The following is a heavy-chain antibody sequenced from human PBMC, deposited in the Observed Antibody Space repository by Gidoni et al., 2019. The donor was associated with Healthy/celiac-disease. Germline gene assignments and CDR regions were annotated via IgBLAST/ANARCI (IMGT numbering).Heavy chain of an antibody. J-gene: IGHJ4*02. CDR1: GFTLADYA. V-gene: IGHV3-9*01. D-gene: IGHD3-9*01. Sequence: EVQLVESGGGLVLPGRSLRLSCAASGFTLADYAIHWVGQAPGQGLEWVSGISWNSGSIGYADSVKGRFTISRDNAKNSLYLQMNSLRAEDTALYYCAKDGTYYDILTGHRETVFDYWGQGTLVTVSS. CDR3: AKDGTYYDILTGHRETVFDY. CDR2: ISWNSGSI.